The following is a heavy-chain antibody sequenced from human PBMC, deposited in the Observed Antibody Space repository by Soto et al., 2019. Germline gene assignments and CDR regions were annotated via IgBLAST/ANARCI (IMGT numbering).Heavy chain of an antibody. CDR2: LTPSGGST. J-gene: IGHJ3*02. D-gene: IGHD4-17*01. CDR1: GFTFSTYA. CDR3: AHPRGYGVFDSYDI. Sequence: GGSLRLSCVASGFTFSTYAMSWVRQAPGKGLEWVSALTPSGGSTYYADSLKGRFTISRDTSMNALYLQMNSLRIEDTAVYYCAHPRGYGVFDSYDIWGQGTMVTVSS. V-gene: IGHV3-23*01.